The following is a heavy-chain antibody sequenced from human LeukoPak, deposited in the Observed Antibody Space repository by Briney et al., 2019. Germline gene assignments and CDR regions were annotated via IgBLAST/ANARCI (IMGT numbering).Heavy chain of an antibody. J-gene: IGHJ6*02. CDR2: ISYDGSNK. CDR1: GFTFSSYG. Sequence: GGSLRLSCAASGFTFSSYGMHWVRQAPGKGLEWVAVISYDGSNKYYADSVKGRFTISRDNSKNTLYLQMNSLRAEDTAVYYCAKVSSSSWYFDYYYGMDVWGQGTTVTVSS. V-gene: IGHV3-30*18. D-gene: IGHD6-13*01. CDR3: AKVSSSSWYFDYYYGMDV.